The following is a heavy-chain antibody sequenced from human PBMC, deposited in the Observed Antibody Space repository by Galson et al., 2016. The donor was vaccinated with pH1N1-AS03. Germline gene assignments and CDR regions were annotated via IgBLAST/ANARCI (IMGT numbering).Heavy chain of an antibody. CDR2: ITGGVGYT. V-gene: IGHV3-23*01. Sequence: SLRLSCAASGFTFDISAMNWVRQAPGERLEWVASITGGVGYTYYAPSVKGRFTISRDNSGNTLYLQMNSLRVEDTAVYYCAKGSRGSCSGAGCYDFDNWGQGALVTVSS. CDR1: GFTFDISA. J-gene: IGHJ4*02. D-gene: IGHD2-2*01. CDR3: AKGSRGSCSGAGCYDFDN.